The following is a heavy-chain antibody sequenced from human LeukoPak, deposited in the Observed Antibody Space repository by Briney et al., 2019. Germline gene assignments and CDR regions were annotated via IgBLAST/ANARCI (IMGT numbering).Heavy chain of an antibody. CDR2: ISSSSSYI. CDR1: GFTFSSYA. Sequence: GGSLRLSCAASGFTFSSYAMSWVRQAPGKGLEWVSSISSSSSYIYYADSVKGRFTISRDNAKNSLYLQMNSLRAEDTAVYYCARDIVGATKVGYWGQGTLVTVSS. V-gene: IGHV3-21*01. J-gene: IGHJ4*02. CDR3: ARDIVGATKVGY. D-gene: IGHD1-26*01.